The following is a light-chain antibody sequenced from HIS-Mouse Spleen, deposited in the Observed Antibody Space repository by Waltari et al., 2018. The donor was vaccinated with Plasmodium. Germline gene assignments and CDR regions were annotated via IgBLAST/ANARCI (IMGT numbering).Light chain of an antibody. CDR3: CSYAGSSTYV. V-gene: IGLV2-23*01. CDR1: SIYVRRYTL. CDR2: EGS. Sequence: QSALTPPASVSGSPGQSITIPCTGTSIYVRRYTLVPWYQQHPGKAPKLMIYEGSKRPSGVSNRFSGSKSGNTASLTISGLQAEDEADYYCCSYAGSSTYVFGTGTKVTVL. J-gene: IGLJ1*01.